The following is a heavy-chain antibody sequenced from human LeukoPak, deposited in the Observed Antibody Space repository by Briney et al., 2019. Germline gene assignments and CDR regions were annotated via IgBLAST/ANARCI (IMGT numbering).Heavy chain of an antibody. CDR3: ARFIAAPYYFDY. J-gene: IGHJ4*02. CDR2: ISGSDAGT. D-gene: IGHD6-13*01. Sequence: GGSLRLSCAASGFTFKNYAMSWVRQAPGKGLEWVSAISGSDAGTYYADSVKGRFTISRDNAKNSLYLQMNSLRAEDTAVYYCARFIAAPYYFDYWGRGTLVTVSS. CDR1: GFTFKNYA. V-gene: IGHV3-23*01.